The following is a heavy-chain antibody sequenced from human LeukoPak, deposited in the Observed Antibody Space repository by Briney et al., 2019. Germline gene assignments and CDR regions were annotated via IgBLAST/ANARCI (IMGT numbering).Heavy chain of an antibody. D-gene: IGHD1-14*01. J-gene: IGHJ4*02. CDR1: GFSFSSYW. V-gene: IGHV3-7*01. CDR3: ARGGVRRGWYDY. CDR2: IKGDGSEK. Sequence: RAGGSLRLSCAASGFSFSSYWMKWVRQDPGKGLEWVANIKGDGSEKYYVDSVKGRFTISRDNAKNSLYLQMNSLRVEDTAVYYCARGGVRRGWYDYWGQGTLVTVSS.